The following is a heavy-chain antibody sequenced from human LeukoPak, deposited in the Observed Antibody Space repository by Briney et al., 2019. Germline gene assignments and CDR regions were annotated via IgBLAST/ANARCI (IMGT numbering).Heavy chain of an antibody. D-gene: IGHD6-13*01. CDR3: AKVYYSSSWTAYYYYGMDV. V-gene: IGHV3-30*18. CDR2: ISYDGSNK. CDR1: GFTFSSYG. J-gene: IGHJ6*02. Sequence: GGSLRLSCAASGFTFSSYGMHWVRQAPGKGLEWVAVISYDGSNKYYADSVKGRFTISRDNSKNTLYLQMNSLRAGDTVVYYCAKVYYSSSWTAYYYYGMDVWGQGTTVTVSS.